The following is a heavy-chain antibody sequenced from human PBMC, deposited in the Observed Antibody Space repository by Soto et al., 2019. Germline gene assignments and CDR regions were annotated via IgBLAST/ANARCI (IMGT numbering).Heavy chain of an antibody. V-gene: IGHV1-18*01. D-gene: IGHD3-22*01. J-gene: IGHJ3*02. CDR1: GYTFTGYG. CDR3: ARDDVGGSGYRDDAFDI. CDR2: ISAYNGNT. Sequence: ASVKVSCKASGYTFTGYGISWVRQAPGQGLEWMGWISAYNGNTNYAQKLQGRVTMTTDTSTSTAYMELRSLRSDDTAVYYCARDDVGGSGYRDDAFDIWGQGTMVTVSS.